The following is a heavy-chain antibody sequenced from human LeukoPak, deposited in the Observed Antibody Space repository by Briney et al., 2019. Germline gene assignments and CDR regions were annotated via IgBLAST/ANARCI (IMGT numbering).Heavy chain of an antibody. D-gene: IGHD6-13*01. J-gene: IGHJ4*02. V-gene: IGHV3-7*03. CDR3: ARDSGWWRFDF. CDR2: IKEDGSEK. CDR1: GFTFSSYS. Sequence: HPGGSLRLSCAASGFTFSSYSMNWVRQAPGQGLEWVASIKEDGSEKHYVDSVKGRFTISRDNGKNSLYLQMNSLRAEDTAVYYCARDSGWWRFDFWGQGTLVTVSS.